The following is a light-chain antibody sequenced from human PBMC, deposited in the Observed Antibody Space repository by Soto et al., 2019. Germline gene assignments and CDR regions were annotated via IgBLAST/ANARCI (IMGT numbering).Light chain of an antibody. CDR2: DVS. CDR3: CSYAGSPRYV. J-gene: IGLJ1*01. V-gene: IGLV2-11*01. CDR1: SSDVGGYNY. Sequence: QSALTQPRSVSGSPGQSVTISCTGTSSDVGGYNYVSWYQQHPGKAPKVMIYDVSERPSGVPDRFSGSKSGNTASLTISGHQAEDEADYYCCSYAGSPRYVLGSGTKVIVL.